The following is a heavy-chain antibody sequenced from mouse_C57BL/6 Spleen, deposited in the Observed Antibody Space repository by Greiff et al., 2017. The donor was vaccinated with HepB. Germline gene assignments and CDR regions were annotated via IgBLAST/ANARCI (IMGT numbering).Heavy chain of an antibody. CDR2: IRNKANGYTT. D-gene: IGHD1-1*01. V-gene: IGHV7-3*01. CDR1: GFTFTDYY. CDR3: ASQGGYGSSSFWYFDV. Sequence: EVHLVESGGGLVQPGGSLSLSCAASGFTFTDYYMSWVRQPPGKALEWLGFIRNKANGYTTEYSASVKGRFTISRDNSQSILYLQMNALRAEDSATYYCASQGGYGSSSFWYFDVWGTGTTVTVSS. J-gene: IGHJ1*03.